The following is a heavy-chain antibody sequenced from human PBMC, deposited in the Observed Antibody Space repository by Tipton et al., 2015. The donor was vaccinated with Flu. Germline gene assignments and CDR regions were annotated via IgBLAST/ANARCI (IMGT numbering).Heavy chain of an antibody. D-gene: IGHD3/OR15-3a*01. CDR2: SGST. CDR3: ARLKLFALVNHSYYYGLDV. V-gene: IGHV4-59*08. J-gene: IGHJ6*02. Sequence: LRLSCTVSGDSISRFYWSWIRQPPGKGLEWIGYSGSTNYNPSLKNRVTISLDTSKNQFSLQLKSVTASDTAVYYCARLKLFALVNHSYYYGLDVWGQGTTVTVS. CDR1: GDSISRFY.